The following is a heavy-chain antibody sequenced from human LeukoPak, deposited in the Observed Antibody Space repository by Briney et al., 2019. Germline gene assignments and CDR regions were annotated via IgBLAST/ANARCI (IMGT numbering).Heavy chain of an antibody. CDR1: GGSISSGGYS. CDR3: ARATVVTYYFDY. D-gene: IGHD4-23*01. V-gene: IGHV4-30-2*01. CDR2: IYHSGST. J-gene: IGHJ4*02. Sequence: TLSLTCAVSGGSISSGGYSWSWIRQPPGKGLEWIGYIYHSGSTYYNPSLKSRVTISVDRSKNQFSLKLSSVTAADTAVYYCARATVVTYYFDYWGQGTLVTVSS.